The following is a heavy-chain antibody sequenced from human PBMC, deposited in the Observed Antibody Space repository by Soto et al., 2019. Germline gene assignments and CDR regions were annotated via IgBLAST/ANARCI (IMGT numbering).Heavy chain of an antibody. D-gene: IGHD6-19*01. CDR3: AYSTGWYRHDV. Sequence: QVQLQESGPGLVKPSGTLSLTCAVSGDSITNSRWWTWVRQPPGKGLEWIGDILHSGETNYNQSLKSRVFISVDKSQNQSSLRVSSVTAADTAVYYCAYSTGWYRHDVWGQGTLVTVSS. V-gene: IGHV4-4*02. CDR2: ILHSGET. CDR1: GDSITNSRW. J-gene: IGHJ3*01.